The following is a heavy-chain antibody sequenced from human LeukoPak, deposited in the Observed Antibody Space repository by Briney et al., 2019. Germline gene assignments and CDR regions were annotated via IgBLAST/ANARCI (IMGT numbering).Heavy chain of an antibody. CDR2: ISGSGGST. J-gene: IGHJ2*01. CDR3: ARSPPMYNSSWKTPAAHVDL. Sequence: PGGSLRLSCAASGFTFSSYAMSWVRQAPGKGLEWVSAISGSGGSTYYADSVKGRFTISRDNSKNTLYLQMNSLRAEDTAVYYCARSPPMYNSSWKTPAAHVDLWGRGTLVTVSS. CDR1: GFTFSSYA. V-gene: IGHV3-23*01. D-gene: IGHD6-13*01.